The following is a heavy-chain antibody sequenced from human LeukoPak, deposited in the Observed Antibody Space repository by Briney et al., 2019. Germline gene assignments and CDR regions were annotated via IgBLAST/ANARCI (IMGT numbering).Heavy chain of an antibody. V-gene: IGHV5-51*01. J-gene: IGHJ4*02. CDR1: GYSFTKYL. CDR3: AKGDGYNNFDY. Sequence: GESLKISCKGSGYSFTKYLVGWVRQMPVKGLEWMGIIYPGDSDTRYSPSFQGQVTISADKSVSTAYLQWSTLKASDTAMYYCAKGDGYNNFDYWGQGTLVTVSS. D-gene: IGHD5-24*01. CDR2: IYPGDSDT.